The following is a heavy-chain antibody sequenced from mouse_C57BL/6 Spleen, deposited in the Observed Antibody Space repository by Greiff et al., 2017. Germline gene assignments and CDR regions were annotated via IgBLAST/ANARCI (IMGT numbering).Heavy chain of an antibody. CDR3: ASYDGYYFDV. CDR2: ISYDGSN. J-gene: IGHJ1*03. Sequence: EVQLQESGPGLVKPSQSLSLTCSVTGYSITSGYYWNWIRQFPGNKLEWMGYISYDGSNNYNPSLKNRISITRDTSKNQFFLKLNSVTTEDTATYYCASYDGYYFDVWGTGTTVTVSS. V-gene: IGHV3-6*01. D-gene: IGHD2-3*01. CDR1: GYSITSGYY.